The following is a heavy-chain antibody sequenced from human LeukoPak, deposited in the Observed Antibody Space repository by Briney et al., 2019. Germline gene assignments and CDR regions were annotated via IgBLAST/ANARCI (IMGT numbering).Heavy chain of an antibody. Sequence: ASVKISCKVSGYTFTDYYMHWVQQAPGKGLEWMGLVDPEDGETIYAEKFQGRVTITADTPTDTAYMELSSLRSEDTAVYYCATFGGDSGSSPLYYFDYWGQGTLVTVSS. CDR1: GYTFTDYY. CDR3: ATFGGDSGSSPLYYFDY. CDR2: VDPEDGET. D-gene: IGHD6-6*01. V-gene: IGHV1-69-2*01. J-gene: IGHJ4*02.